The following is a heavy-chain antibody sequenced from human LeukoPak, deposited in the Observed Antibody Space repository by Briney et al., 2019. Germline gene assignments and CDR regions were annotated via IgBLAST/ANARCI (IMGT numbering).Heavy chain of an antibody. CDR3: ARYSVLSSSCPY. V-gene: IGHV1-18*01. CDR1: GYTFTSYG. D-gene: IGHD6-13*01. Sequence: ASVKVSCKASGYTFTSYGISWVRQAPGQGLEWMGWISAYNGNTNYVQNFQGRVTMTTDTSTTTAYMELRSLRSDGTAVYYCARYSVLSSSCPYWGQGTLVTVSS. CDR2: ISAYNGNT. J-gene: IGHJ4*02.